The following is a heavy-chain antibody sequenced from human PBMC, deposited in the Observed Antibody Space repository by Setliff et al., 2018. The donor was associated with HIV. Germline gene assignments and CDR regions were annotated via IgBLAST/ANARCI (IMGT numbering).Heavy chain of an antibody. J-gene: IGHJ5*02. Sequence: PSETLSLTCAVSGGSISSSNWWSWVRQPPGKGLEWIGEIYHSGGTNYNPSLKSRVTISLDKSKNHFSLELRSVTAADTAVYYCARVITMVWTTFDPWGQGTLVTVS. D-gene: IGHD3-10*01. CDR1: GGSISSSNW. V-gene: IGHV4-4*02. CDR3: ARVITMVWTTFDP. CDR2: IYHSGGT.